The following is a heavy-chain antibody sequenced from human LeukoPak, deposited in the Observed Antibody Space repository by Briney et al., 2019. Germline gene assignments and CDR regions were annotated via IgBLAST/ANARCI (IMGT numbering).Heavy chain of an antibody. Sequence: PGRSLRLSCAASGFTFSGSGMHWVRQAPGKGPEWVAVIWYDGSQRYYAESVKGRFTISRDNSKNTLDLQMSSLRVEGTAVYYCARDTTEGVLSLDVWGQGTTVTVSS. V-gene: IGHV3-33*01. CDR3: ARDTTEGVLSLDV. J-gene: IGHJ6*02. D-gene: IGHD2-8*01. CDR1: GFTFSGSG. CDR2: IWYDGSQR.